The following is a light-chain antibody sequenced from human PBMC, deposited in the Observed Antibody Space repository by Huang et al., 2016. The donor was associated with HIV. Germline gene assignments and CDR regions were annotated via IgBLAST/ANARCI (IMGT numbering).Light chain of an antibody. V-gene: IGKV3-15*01. CDR3: QQYNNWPPWT. CDR2: GAS. J-gene: IGKJ1*01. Sequence: EIVMTQSPATLSVSPGEGVTLSCRASQTVSSNLAWYQQKPGQAPRLVIYGASTRATGIPARFSGSGSGTEFTLTISSLQSEDFALYYYQQYNNWPPWTFGQGTKVEI. CDR1: QTVSSN.